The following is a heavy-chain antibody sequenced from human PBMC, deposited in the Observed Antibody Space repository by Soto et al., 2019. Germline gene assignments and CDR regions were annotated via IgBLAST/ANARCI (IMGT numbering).Heavy chain of an antibody. Sequence: VGSLRLSCEASGFSFSTYSMHWVRQAPGKGLEWVSSIGRRTDIYYADSVKGRFTISRDNAKNSVSLQMNSLRDEDTAVYYCAREETAWPLAYGLDVWGQGTKVT. CDR3: AREETAWPLAYGLDV. V-gene: IGHV3-21*01. CDR1: GFSFSTYS. D-gene: IGHD2-21*02. J-gene: IGHJ6*02. CDR2: IGRRTDI.